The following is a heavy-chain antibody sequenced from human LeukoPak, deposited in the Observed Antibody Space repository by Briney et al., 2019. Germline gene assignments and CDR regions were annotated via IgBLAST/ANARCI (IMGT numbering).Heavy chain of an antibody. CDR2: INHSGST. V-gene: IGHV4-34*01. D-gene: IGHD6-19*01. CDR1: GGSISSYY. CDR3: ARHHGSIAVAGTGNWFDP. Sequence: PSETLSLTCTVSGGSISSYYWSWIRQPPGKGLEWIGEINHSGSTNYNPSLKSRVTISVDTSKNQFSLKLSSVTAADTAVYYCARHHGSIAVAGTGNWFDPWGQGTLVTVSS. J-gene: IGHJ5*02.